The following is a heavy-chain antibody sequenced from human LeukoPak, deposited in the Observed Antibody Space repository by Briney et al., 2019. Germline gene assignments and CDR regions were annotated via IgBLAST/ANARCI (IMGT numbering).Heavy chain of an antibody. D-gene: IGHD1-20*01. CDR3: ARQDNYYFDY. J-gene: IGHJ4*02. V-gene: IGHV4-31*03. CDR1: GGSISSGGYY. Sequence: SETLSLTCTVSGGSISSGGYYWSWIRQHPGKGLEWIGYIYYSGSTYYNPSLKSRVTISVDTSKNQFSLKLSSVTAADTAVYYCARQDNYYFDYWGQGILVTASS. CDR2: IYYSGST.